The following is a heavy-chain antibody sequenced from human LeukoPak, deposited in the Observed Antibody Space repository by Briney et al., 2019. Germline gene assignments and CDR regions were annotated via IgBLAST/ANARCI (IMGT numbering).Heavy chain of an antibody. V-gene: IGHV4-59*10. CDR1: GGSFSGYY. CDR3: ARNYYDSSGYSTNYFDY. J-gene: IGHJ4*02. D-gene: IGHD3-22*01. CDR2: IYTSGST. Sequence: SETLSLTCAVYGGSFSGYYWSWIRQPAGKGLEWIGRIYTSGSTNYNPSLKSRVTMSVDTSKNQFSLKLSSVTAADTAVYYCARNYYDSSGYSTNYFDYWGQGTLVTVSS.